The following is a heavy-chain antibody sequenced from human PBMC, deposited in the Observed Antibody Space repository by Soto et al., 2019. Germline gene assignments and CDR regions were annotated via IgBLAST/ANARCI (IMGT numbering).Heavy chain of an antibody. CDR2: TRNKANSYTT. D-gene: IGHD3-3*01. J-gene: IGHJ6*02. CDR3: ARGEVYCDFWSGQNYGMDV. V-gene: IGHV3-72*01. CDR1: GFTFSDHY. Sequence: GGSLRLSCAASGFTFSDHYMDWVRQAPGKGLEWVGRTRNKANSYTTEYAASVKGRFTISRDDSKNSLYLQMNSLKTEDTAVYYCARGEVYCDFWSGQNYGMDVWGQGTTVTVSS.